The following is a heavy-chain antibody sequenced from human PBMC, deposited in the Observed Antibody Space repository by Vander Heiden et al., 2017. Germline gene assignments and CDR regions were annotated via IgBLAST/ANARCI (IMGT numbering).Heavy chain of an antibody. CDR3: ARDSSSSGDTYWYFDL. CDR1: GFPFGDYG. CDR2: IKWNGGST. D-gene: IGHD6-6*01. V-gene: IGHV3-20*01. J-gene: IGHJ2*01. Sequence: EVQLVESGGGVVRPGGSLRHPCAASGFPFGDYGMSWVRQAPGKGLEWGAGIKWNGGSTGYADSVKGRFTISRDNAKNSLYLQMNSLRAEDTALYHCARDSSSSGDTYWYFDLWGRGTLVTVSS.